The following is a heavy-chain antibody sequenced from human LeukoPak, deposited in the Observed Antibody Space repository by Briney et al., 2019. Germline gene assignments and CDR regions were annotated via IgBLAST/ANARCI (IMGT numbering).Heavy chain of an antibody. CDR3: ARVKALGIVGSTTVLDP. V-gene: IGHV1-2*02. Sequence: GASVKVSCKASGYTFTTYYIHWVRQAPGQGLEWMGWINPNSHGINYAQKFQGRVTMTRDTSISTAYMELSRLRSDDTAVYYCARVKALGIVGSTTVLDPWGQGTLVTVSS. CDR1: GYTFTTYY. CDR2: INPNSHGI. D-gene: IGHD1-26*01. J-gene: IGHJ5*02.